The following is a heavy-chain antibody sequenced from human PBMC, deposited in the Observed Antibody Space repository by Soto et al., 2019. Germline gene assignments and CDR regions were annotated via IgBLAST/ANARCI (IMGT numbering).Heavy chain of an antibody. CDR2: ISAYNGNT. Sequence: ASVKVSCKASGYTFTNYGISWVRQAPGQGLEWMGWISAYNGNTDYAQKLQGRVTMTTDTSTSTAYMELRSLRSDDTAVYYCARVYCTNGVCYEFDYWGQGTLVTVSS. D-gene: IGHD2-8*01. CDR1: GYTFTNYG. CDR3: ARVYCTNGVCYEFDY. J-gene: IGHJ4*02. V-gene: IGHV1-18*01.